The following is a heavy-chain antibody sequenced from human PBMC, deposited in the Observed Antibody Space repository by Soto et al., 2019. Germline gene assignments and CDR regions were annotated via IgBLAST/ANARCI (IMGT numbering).Heavy chain of an antibody. CDR1: GFTFSSYA. CDR2: ISGSDGST. J-gene: IGHJ4*02. V-gene: IGHV3-23*01. CDR3: ARRSGSWYFDY. Sequence: EVQLLESGGGLVQPGGSLRLSCAASGFTFSSYAMNWVRQAPGKGLEWVSVISGSDGSTYYADSVKGRFTISRDNSKNTLNLQMTSLRAEDTAVYYCARRSGSWYFDYWGQGILVTVSS. D-gene: IGHD6-13*01.